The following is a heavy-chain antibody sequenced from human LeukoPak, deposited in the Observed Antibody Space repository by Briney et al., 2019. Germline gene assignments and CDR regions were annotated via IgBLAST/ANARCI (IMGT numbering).Heavy chain of an antibody. D-gene: IGHD3-10*01. CDR3: AKDCGSGSYYYYGMDV. Sequence: GGSLRLSCAASGFTFSSYGMHWVRQAPGKGLEWVAVISYGGSNKYYADSVKGRFTISRDNSKNTLYLQMNSLRAEDTAVYYCAKDCGSGSYYYYGMDVWGKGTTVTVSS. CDR2: ISYGGSNK. V-gene: IGHV3-30*18. J-gene: IGHJ6*04. CDR1: GFTFSSYG.